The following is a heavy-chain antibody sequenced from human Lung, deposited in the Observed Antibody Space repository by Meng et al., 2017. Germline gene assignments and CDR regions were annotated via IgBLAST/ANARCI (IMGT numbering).Heavy chain of an antibody. D-gene: IGHD2-8*02. CDR2: ISTHNGNT. V-gene: IGHV1-18*01. J-gene: IGHJ4*02. Sequence: QVQLVQSGAEIKKPGASVKVSCKASADTFAHYAISWVRQAPGQGLEWMGRISTHNGNTNYALKLQGRVTVTTDTSTSTAYMELRNLRSDDTAIYYCATARFSFLLGFDYWGQGTLVTVSS. CDR3: ATARFSFLLGFDY. CDR1: ADTFAHYA.